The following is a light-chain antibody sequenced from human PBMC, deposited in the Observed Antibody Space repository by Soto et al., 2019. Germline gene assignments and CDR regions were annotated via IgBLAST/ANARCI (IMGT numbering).Light chain of an antibody. Sequence: QSVLTQPRSVSGSPGQSVTISCTGTSSDVGGYNYVSWYQQHPGKAPKPMIYDVSKRPSGVPDRFSGSKSGNTASLTISGLQAEDEADYYCCSYAGSYTYVFDTGTKVTVL. CDR3: CSYAGSYTYV. CDR1: SSDVGGYNY. CDR2: DVS. V-gene: IGLV2-11*01. J-gene: IGLJ1*01.